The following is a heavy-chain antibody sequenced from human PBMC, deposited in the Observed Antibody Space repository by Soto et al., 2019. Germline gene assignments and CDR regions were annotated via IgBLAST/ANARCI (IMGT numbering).Heavy chain of an antibody. CDR3: ARAITDYYYGSGSYEAATSDY. CDR2: IYHSGST. Sequence: SETLSLTCAVSRGSISSGSYSWSWIRQPPGKGLEWSGYIYHSGSTYYNPSLKSRVTISVDRSKNQFSLKLSSVTAADTAVYYCARAITDYYYGSGSYEAATSDYWGQGTLVTVSS. V-gene: IGHV4-30-2*01. CDR1: RGSISSGSYS. J-gene: IGHJ4*02. D-gene: IGHD3-10*01.